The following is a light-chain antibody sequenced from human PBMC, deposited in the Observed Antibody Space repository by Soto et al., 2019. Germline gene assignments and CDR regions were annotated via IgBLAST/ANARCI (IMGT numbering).Light chain of an antibody. CDR2: AAS. J-gene: IGKJ5*01. CDR3: QHLNSYPPT. CDR1: QGISRY. V-gene: IGKV1-9*01. Sequence: DIQLTQSPSFLSASVGDRVTITCRASQGISRYLAWYQQKPGKAPKLLIYAASTLQSGVPSRFSLSGSGTEFTLTISILQPEDFATYYCQHLNSYPPTFGQGTRLEIK.